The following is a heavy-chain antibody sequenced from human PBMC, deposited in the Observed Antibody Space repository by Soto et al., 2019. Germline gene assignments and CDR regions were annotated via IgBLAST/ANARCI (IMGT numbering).Heavy chain of an antibody. V-gene: IGHV3-33*01. CDR2: IWHDGSNK. J-gene: IGHJ4*02. D-gene: IGHD4-17*01. CDR1: GFTFSDYA. Sequence: GGSLRLSCAASGFTFSDYAMHWVRQAPGKGLEWVAVIWHDGSNKYYADSVKGRFTISRDNSKNTLYLQMNSLRAEDTAVYFCARPALLVTTFDSWGQGTPVTVSS. CDR3: ARPALLVTTFDS.